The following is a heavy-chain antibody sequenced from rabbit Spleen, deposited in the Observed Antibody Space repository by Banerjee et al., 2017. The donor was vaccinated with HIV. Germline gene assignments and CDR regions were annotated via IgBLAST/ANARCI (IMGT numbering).Heavy chain of an antibody. Sequence: QSLEESGGDLVKPGASLTLTCSASGVSFSSNYYMCWVRQAPGKGLEWISCIAGSSSDFTYSATWAKGRFTCSKTSSTTVTLQVTSLTAADTATYFCARGDSDHSAGRDLWGQGTLVTVS. CDR3: ARGDSDHSAGRDL. D-gene: IGHD7-1*01. CDR1: GVSFSSNYY. J-gene: IGHJ4*01. CDR2: IAGSSSDFT. V-gene: IGHV1S40*01.